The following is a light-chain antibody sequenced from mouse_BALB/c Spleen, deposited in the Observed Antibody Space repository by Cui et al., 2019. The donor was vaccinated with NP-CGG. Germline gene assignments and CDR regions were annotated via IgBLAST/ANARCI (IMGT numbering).Light chain of an antibody. CDR3: ALWYSNHWV. J-gene: IGLJ1*01. CDR1: TGAVTTSNY. CDR2: GTN. V-gene: IGLV1*01. Sequence: QAVVTQYSALTTSPGETVTLTCRSSTGAVTTSNYANWVQEKSDHLFTGLIGGTNNRAPGVPARFSGSLIGDKAALTITGAQTEDEAIYFCALWYSNHWVFGGGTKLTVL.